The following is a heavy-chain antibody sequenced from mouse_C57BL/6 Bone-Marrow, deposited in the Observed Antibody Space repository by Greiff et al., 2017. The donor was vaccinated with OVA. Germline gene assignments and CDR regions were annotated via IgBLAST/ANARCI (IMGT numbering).Heavy chain of an antibody. CDR1: GFTFSRYA. J-gene: IGHJ1*03. CDR3: ARDVTTVVRYFDV. D-gene: IGHD1-1*01. Sequence: KSVASGGGLVKPGGSLKLSCAASGFTFSRYAMSWVRPTPEKRLEWVATISDGGSYTYYPDNVKGRFTISRDNAKNNLYLQMSHLKSEDTAMYYCARDVTTVVRYFDVWGTGTTVTVSS. V-gene: IGHV5-4*01. CDR2: ISDGGSYT.